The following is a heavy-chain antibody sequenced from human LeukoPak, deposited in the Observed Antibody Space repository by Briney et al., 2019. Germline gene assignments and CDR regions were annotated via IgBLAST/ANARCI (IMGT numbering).Heavy chain of an antibody. CDR1: GFTFSSYA. Sequence: GGSLRLSCAASGFTFSSYAMSWVRQAPGKGLEWVSAISGSGGSTYYADSVKGRFTISRDNSKNTLYLQMNSLRAEDTAVYYCARSRSGYYDSSGSFDYWGQGTLVTVSS. CDR2: ISGSGGST. V-gene: IGHV3-23*01. D-gene: IGHD3-22*01. J-gene: IGHJ4*02. CDR3: ARSRSGYYDSSGSFDY.